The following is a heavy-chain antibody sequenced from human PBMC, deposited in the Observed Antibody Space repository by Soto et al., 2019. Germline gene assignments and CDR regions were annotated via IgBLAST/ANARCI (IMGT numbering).Heavy chain of an antibody. CDR3: ARAISSGYCPFFDY. V-gene: IGHV1-2*04. J-gene: IGHJ4*02. D-gene: IGHD3-22*01. Sequence: ASVKVSCKASGYTFTGYYMHWVRQAPGQGLEWMGWINPNSGGTNYAQKFQGWVTMTRDTSISTAYMELSRLRSDDTAVYYCARAISSGYCPFFDYWGQGTLVTVSS. CDR1: GYTFTGYY. CDR2: INPNSGGT.